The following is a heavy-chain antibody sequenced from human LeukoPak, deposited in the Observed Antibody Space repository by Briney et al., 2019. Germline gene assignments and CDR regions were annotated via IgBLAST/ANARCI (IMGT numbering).Heavy chain of an antibody. Sequence: ASVKVFCKASDYTFTSYGISWVRQAPGQGLEWMGWISAYNGNTNYAQKLQGRVTMTTDTSTSTAYMELRSLRSDDTAVYYCARGGITMIVVAYWFFDYWGQGTLVTVSS. J-gene: IGHJ4*02. CDR1: DYTFTSYG. CDR3: ARGGITMIVVAYWFFDY. CDR2: ISAYNGNT. V-gene: IGHV1-18*01. D-gene: IGHD3-22*01.